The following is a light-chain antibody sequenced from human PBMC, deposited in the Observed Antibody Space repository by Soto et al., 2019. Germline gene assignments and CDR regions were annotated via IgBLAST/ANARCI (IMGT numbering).Light chain of an antibody. V-gene: IGKV1-27*01. CDR2: AAS. J-gene: IGKJ1*01. CDR1: QVINNY. Sequence: DIQMTQSPSSLSASVGDRVTITCRASQVINNYLAWYQQKPGKVPKLLIYAASTLQSGVPFRFSVSGSGTDFTLTISSLQPEDVATYYCQKYNSAPWTFDQGTKVEIK. CDR3: QKYNSAPWT.